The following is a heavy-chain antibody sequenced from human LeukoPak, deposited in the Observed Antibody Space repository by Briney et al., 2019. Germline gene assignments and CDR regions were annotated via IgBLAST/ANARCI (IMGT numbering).Heavy chain of an antibody. V-gene: IGHV1-8*01. CDR3: ARDSQVERLQFTSHFDY. Sequence: ASVKVSCKASGYTFTSYDINWVRQATGQGLEWMGWMNPDSGNTGYAQKFQGRVTMTRNTSISTAYMELSSLRSDDTAVYYCARDSQVERLQFTSHFDYWGQGTLVTVSS. CDR2: MNPDSGNT. J-gene: IGHJ4*02. D-gene: IGHD5-24*01. CDR1: GYTFTSYD.